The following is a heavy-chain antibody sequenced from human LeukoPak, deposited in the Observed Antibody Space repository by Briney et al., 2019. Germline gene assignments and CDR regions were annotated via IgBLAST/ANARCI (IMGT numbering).Heavy chain of an antibody. D-gene: IGHD1-14*01. CDR2: INPNSGGT. V-gene: IGHV1-2*06. CDR1: GYTFTGYY. Sequence: ASVKVSCKASGYTFTGYYMHWVRQAPGQGLEWMGRINPNSGGTNYAQKFQGRVTMTRDTSISTAYMELSRLRSDDTAVYYFARYTPERAFDIWGQGTMVTVSS. J-gene: IGHJ3*02. CDR3: ARYTPERAFDI.